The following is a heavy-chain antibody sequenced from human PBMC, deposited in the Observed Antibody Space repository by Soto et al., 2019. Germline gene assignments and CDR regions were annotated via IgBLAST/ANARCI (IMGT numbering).Heavy chain of an antibody. V-gene: IGHV4-30-4*01. Sequence: KASETLSLTCTVSGGSISSGDYYWSWIRQPPGKGLEWIGYIYYSGSTYYNPSLKSRVTISVDTSKNQFSLKLSSVTAADTAVYYCARDSIGIVGATILDYWGQGTLVTVSS. J-gene: IGHJ4*02. D-gene: IGHD1-26*01. CDR1: GGSISSGDYY. CDR2: IYYSGST. CDR3: ARDSIGIVGATILDY.